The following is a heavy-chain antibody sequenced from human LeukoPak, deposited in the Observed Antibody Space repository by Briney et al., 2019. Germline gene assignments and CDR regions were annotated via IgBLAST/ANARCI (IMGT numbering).Heavy chain of an antibody. V-gene: IGHV1-69*05. J-gene: IGHJ6*03. CDR3: ARAQERHSGSYKAWYYYYYMDV. CDR2: IIPIFGTA. D-gene: IGHD1-26*01. Sequence: GASVKVSCKASGGTFSSYAISWVRQAPGQGLEWMGGIIPIFGTANYAQKFQGRVTITTDESTSTAYMELSSLRSEDTAVYYCARAQERHSGSYKAWYYYYYMDVWGKGTTVTVSS. CDR1: GGTFSSYA.